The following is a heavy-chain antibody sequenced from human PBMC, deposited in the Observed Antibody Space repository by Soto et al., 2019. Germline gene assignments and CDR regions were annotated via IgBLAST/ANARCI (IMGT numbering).Heavy chain of an antibody. V-gene: IGHV3-23*04. CDR2: YGGSGGSR. Sequence: DVQLVESGGGLVQWGGSLRLSCVTSGFTFSTYGMTWVRQAPGKGLEWVSYGGSGGSRYYAESVKGRFTISRDNSKNTLSLEMNSLRAEDTATYYCVKFRGRAYPYYYMDVWGKGTTFPVSS. D-gene: IGHD3-10*01. CDR1: GFTFSTYG. CDR3: VKFRGRAYPYYYMDV. J-gene: IGHJ6*03.